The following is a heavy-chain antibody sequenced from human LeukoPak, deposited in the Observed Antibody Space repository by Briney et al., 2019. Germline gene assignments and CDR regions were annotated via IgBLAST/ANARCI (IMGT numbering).Heavy chain of an antibody. J-gene: IGHJ1*01. CDR1: RVTLSGYA. D-gene: IGHD4/OR15-4a*01. Sequence: VGSLRLSCAASRVTLSGYAMSSGPQAPGEGVESVLGISSGGSEIYYADSAKGRCTISRSNSKNTLFLQMNSLRVEDTAVYYCAKSYGAVWYAAYFQYWGQGAVVTVSS. V-gene: IGHV3-23*01. CDR3: AKSYGAVWYAAYFQY. CDR2: ISSGGSEI.